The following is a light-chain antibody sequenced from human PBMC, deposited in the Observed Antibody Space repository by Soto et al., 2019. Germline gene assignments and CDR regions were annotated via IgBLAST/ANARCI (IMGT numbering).Light chain of an antibody. V-gene: IGKV3D-20*02. J-gene: IGKJ4*01. CDR1: QSVRSNY. Sequence: EILLTQSPGTLSLSPGERATLSCRASQSVRSNYLAWCQQKPGQAPRLLIYDASSRATGIPDRFSGGGSGTDFTLTISSLQPEDFATYYCQQSYSTPLTFGGGTKVDIK. CDR3: QQSYSTPLT. CDR2: DAS.